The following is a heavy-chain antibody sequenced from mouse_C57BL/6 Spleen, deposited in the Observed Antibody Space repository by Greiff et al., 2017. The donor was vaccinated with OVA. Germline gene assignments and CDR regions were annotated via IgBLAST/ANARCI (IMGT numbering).Heavy chain of an antibody. V-gene: IGHV3-6*01. J-gene: IGHJ2*01. Sequence: EVQLQQSGPGLVKPSQSLSLTCSVTGYSITSGYYWNWIRQFPGNKLEWMGYISYDGSNNYNPSLKNRISITRDTSKNQFFLKLNSVTTEDTATYYCARDLDGTRGYWGQGTTLTVSS. CDR2: ISYDGSN. CDR3: ARDLDGTRGY. D-gene: IGHD4-1*01. CDR1: GYSITSGYY.